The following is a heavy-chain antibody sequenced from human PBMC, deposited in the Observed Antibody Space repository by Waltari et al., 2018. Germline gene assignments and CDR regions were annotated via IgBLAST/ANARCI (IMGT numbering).Heavy chain of an antibody. V-gene: IGHV3-73*02. CDR2: IRSKDNSYAT. Sequence: EVQLVESGGGLVQPGGSLKLSCAASGFTFSGSAMHWVRQASGKGLEWVGRIRSKDNSYATAYAASVKGRFTISRDDSKNTAYLQMNSLKTEDTAVYYCTRHTGYCSGGSCYYDYWGQGTLVTVSS. CDR3: TRHTGYCSGGSCYYDY. CDR1: GFTFSGSA. J-gene: IGHJ4*02. D-gene: IGHD2-15*01.